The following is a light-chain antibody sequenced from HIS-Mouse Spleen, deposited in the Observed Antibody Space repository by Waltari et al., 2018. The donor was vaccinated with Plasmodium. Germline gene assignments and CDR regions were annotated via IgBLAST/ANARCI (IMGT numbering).Light chain of an antibody. Sequence: IVMTPSPATLSVSPGERATLSCRASQSVSSNLAWYQQKPGQAPRLLSYGASTRATGIPARFRGSGSGTEFTLTISSLQSEDFAVYYCQQYNNWSFTFGPGTKVDIK. CDR2: GAS. J-gene: IGKJ3*01. CDR1: QSVSSN. CDR3: QQYNNWSFT. V-gene: IGKV3-15*01.